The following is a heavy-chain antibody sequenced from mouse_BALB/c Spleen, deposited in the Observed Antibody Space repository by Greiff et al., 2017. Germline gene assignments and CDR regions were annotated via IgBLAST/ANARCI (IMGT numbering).Heavy chain of an antibody. Sequence: VKVVESGPGLVAPSQSLSITCTVSGFSLTDYGVPWVRQSPGKGLEWLGVIWSGGSTDYNAAFISRLSISKDNSKSQVFFKMNILQANDTAIYYCARWIITTVVADYYAMDYWGQGTAATVSS. D-gene: IGHD1-1*01. CDR1: GFSLTDYG. CDR3: ARWIITTVVADYYAMDY. CDR2: IWSGGST. J-gene: IGHJ4*01. V-gene: IGHV2-2*02.